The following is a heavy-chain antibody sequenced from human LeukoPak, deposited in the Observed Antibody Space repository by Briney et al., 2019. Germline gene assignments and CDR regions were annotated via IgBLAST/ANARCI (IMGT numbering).Heavy chain of an antibody. J-gene: IGHJ4*02. D-gene: IGHD3-22*01. Sequence: PSETLSLTCTVSGGSISSGGYYWSWIRQHPGKGLEWIGYIYYSGSTYYNPSLKSRVTISVDTSKNQFSLKLSSVTAADTAVYYCARLYDSSGYDGNFDYWGQGTLVTVSS. CDR2: IYYSGST. V-gene: IGHV4-31*03. CDR1: GGSISSGGYY. CDR3: ARLYDSSGYDGNFDY.